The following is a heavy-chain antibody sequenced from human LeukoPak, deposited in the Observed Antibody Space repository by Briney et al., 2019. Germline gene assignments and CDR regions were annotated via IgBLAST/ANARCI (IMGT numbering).Heavy chain of an antibody. Sequence: EASVEVSCKASGYTFTSYGISWVRQAPGQGLEWMGWISAYNGNTNYAQKLQGRVTMTTDTSTSTAYMELRSLRSDDTAVYYCARDSGIAAQGRYMDVWGKGTTVTVSS. CDR2: ISAYNGNT. J-gene: IGHJ6*03. CDR1: GYTFTSYG. V-gene: IGHV1-18*01. D-gene: IGHD6-6*01. CDR3: ARDSGIAAQGRYMDV.